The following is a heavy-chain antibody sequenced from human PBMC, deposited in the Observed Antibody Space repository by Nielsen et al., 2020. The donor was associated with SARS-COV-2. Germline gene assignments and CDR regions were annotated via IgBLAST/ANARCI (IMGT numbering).Heavy chain of an antibody. D-gene: IGHD2-21*02. J-gene: IGHJ5*02. CDR2: IYYSGST. V-gene: IGHV4-61*01. Sequence: GSLRLSCTVSGGSVSSGSYYWSWIRQPPGKGLEWIGYIYYSGSTNYNPSLKSRVTISVDTSKNQFSLKLSSVTAADTAVYYCASGDWATWGQGTLVTVSS. CDR1: GGSVSSGSYY. CDR3: ASGDWAT.